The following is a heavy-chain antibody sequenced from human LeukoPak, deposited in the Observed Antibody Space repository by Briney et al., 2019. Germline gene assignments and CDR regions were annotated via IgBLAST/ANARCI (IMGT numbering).Heavy chain of an antibody. D-gene: IGHD2-2*02. Sequence: SVKVSCKASGYTFSSYAISWVRQAPGQGLEWMGQIIPKFAIAHYAQKFQGRVTITADESTSTAYLELSSLRSEDTAVYYCARDRPGRYCSNTSCYTASPFDPWGQGTLVIVSS. J-gene: IGHJ5*02. CDR1: GYTFSSYA. V-gene: IGHV1-69*13. CDR3: ARDRPGRYCSNTSCYTASPFDP. CDR2: IIPKFAIA.